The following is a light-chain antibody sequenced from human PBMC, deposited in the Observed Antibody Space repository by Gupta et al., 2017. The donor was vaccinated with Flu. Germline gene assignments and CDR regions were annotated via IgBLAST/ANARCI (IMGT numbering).Light chain of an antibody. CDR3: QKYNHWPWT. CDR1: QGVSRD. V-gene: IGKV3-15*01. Sequence: PPTLSVSPGEGATLSCRASQGVSRDLAWYQQKTGQAPRLLIFITSTRATGIPARFSGSGSETEVTPTISSLQSEDCAVYYCQKYNHWPWTFGRGTKVEIK. J-gene: IGKJ1*01. CDR2: ITS.